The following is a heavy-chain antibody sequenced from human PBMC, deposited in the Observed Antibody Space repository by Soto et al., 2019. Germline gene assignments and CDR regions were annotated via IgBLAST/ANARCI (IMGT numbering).Heavy chain of an antibody. Sequence: QVQLVQSGAEVKKPGSSVKVSCKASGGTFSSYAISWVRQDPGQGLEWMGGIIPIFGTANYAQKFQGRVTITADESTSTAYMELSSLRSEDRAVYYCARESCSGGSCYSGVDYYYGMDGWGQGTKVTVSS. CDR1: GGTFSSYA. V-gene: IGHV1-69*12. J-gene: IGHJ6*02. D-gene: IGHD2-15*01. CDR3: ARESCSGGSCYSGVDYYYGMDG. CDR2: IIPIFGTA.